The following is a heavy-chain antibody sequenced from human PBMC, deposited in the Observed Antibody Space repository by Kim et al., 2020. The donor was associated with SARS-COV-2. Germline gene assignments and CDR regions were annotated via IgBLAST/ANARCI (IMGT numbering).Heavy chain of an antibody. CDR3: ARSTTVKNYFDY. D-gene: IGHD4-17*01. V-gene: IGHV4-59*01. Sequence: NANPSLKSRVTISVDTSKNQFCRKLSSVTAADTAVYYCARSTTVKNYFDYWGQGTLVTVSS. J-gene: IGHJ4*02.